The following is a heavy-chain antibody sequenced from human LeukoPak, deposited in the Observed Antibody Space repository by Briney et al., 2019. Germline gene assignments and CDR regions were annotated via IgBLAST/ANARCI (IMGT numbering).Heavy chain of an antibody. CDR1: GFTFNSYA. V-gene: IGHV3-30-3*01. J-gene: IGHJ4*02. CDR3: AREEWAFDY. Sequence: GRSLRLSCAASGFTFNSYAMHWVRQAPGKGLEWVAVISYDGSNKYYADSVKGRSTISRDNSKNTLYLQMNSLRAEDTAVYYCAREEWAFDYWGQGTLVTVSS. CDR2: ISYDGSNK. D-gene: IGHD3-3*01.